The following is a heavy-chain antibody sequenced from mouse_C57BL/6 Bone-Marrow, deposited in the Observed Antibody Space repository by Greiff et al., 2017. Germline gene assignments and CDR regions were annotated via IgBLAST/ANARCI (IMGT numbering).Heavy chain of an antibody. CDR3: ARGGSWFAY. CDR1: GYTFTSYW. J-gene: IGHJ3*01. Sequence: VQLQQPGAELVMPGASVKLSCKASGYTFTSYWMHWVKQRPGQGLEWIGEIDPSDSYTNYNHKFKGKSTLTVDKSSSTAYMQLSSLTSEDSAVYYCARGGSWFAYWGQGTLVTVSA. CDR2: IDPSDSYT. V-gene: IGHV1-69*01.